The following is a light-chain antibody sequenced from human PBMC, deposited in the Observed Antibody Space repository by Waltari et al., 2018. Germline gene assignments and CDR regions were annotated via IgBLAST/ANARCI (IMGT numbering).Light chain of an antibody. J-gene: IGLJ1*01. Sequence: QSALTQPASLSGSPGQSITISCTGTSSDFGDYKYVSWYQQYPGKAPKVIIYGVTNRPSGFSPRFSGSKSGNTASLTISGLQTDDEADYYCGSYTSSSSSLYVFGAGTKVTVL. CDR1: SSDFGDYKY. CDR3: GSYTSSSSSLYV. CDR2: GVT. V-gene: IGLV2-14*01.